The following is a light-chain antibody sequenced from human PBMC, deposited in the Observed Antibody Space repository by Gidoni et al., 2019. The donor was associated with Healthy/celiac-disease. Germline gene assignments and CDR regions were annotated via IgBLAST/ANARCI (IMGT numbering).Light chain of an antibody. CDR3: QQRSNWPKT. CDR1: QSVSSY. Sequence: EIVLPQSPATLSLSPVERATLSCRASQSVSSYLAWYQQKPGQAPRLLIYDASNRATGIPARFSGSGSGTDFTLTISSLEPEDFAVYYCQQRSNWPKTFGQGTKVEIK. V-gene: IGKV3-11*01. J-gene: IGKJ1*01. CDR2: DAS.